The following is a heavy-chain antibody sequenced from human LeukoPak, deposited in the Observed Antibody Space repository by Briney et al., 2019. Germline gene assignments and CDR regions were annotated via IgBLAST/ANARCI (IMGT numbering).Heavy chain of an antibody. Sequence: GESLKISCEASGYSFTNFWVAWVRQMPGKGLEWMGSIYPGDSDTRCSPSFQGQVTISADKSISTAYLQWSSLKASDTAMYYCARTMVRGVPNWFDPWGQGTLVTVSS. D-gene: IGHD3-10*01. V-gene: IGHV5-51*01. CDR1: GYSFTNFW. CDR3: ARTMVRGVPNWFDP. CDR2: IYPGDSDT. J-gene: IGHJ5*02.